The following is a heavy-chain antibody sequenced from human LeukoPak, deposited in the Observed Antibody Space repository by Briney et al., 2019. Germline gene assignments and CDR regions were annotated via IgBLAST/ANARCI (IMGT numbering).Heavy chain of an antibody. V-gene: IGHV1-3*01. CDR2: INAGNGNT. D-gene: IGHD5-24*01. Sequence: GASVKVSCKASGYTFTSYAMHWVRQAPGQRLEWMGWINAGNGNTKYSQKFQGRVTITRDTSASTAYMELSSLRVEDTAIYYCARQSTPHGNFDYWGQGTLVTVSS. CDR3: ARQSTPHGNFDY. J-gene: IGHJ4*02. CDR1: GYTFTSYA.